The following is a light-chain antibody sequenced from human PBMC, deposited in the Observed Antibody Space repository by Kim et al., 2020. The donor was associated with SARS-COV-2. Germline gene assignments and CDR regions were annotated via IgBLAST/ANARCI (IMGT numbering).Light chain of an antibody. Sequence: PGERATLSCRASQSFAGNYLAWYQQRPGQAPRLLIYGTSSRATGIPDRFSGSGSATDFTLTISRLEPEDFAVYFCQQYVTSPTFGQGTKVDIK. CDR1: QSFAGNY. CDR3: QQYVTSPT. CDR2: GTS. J-gene: IGKJ1*01. V-gene: IGKV3-20*01.